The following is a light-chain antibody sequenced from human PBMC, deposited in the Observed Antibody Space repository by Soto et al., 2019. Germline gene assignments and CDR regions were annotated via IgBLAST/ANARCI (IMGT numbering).Light chain of an antibody. J-gene: IGKJ4*01. V-gene: IGKV1-39*01. CDR1: QTISTY. CDR3: AQDYSSHALT. Sequence: DIQMTQSPSSLSASVGDRVTISCRASQTISTYLHWYQHKPGRAPRLLISDVSTLQGGVPARFRGSGSAREFTLTITYLQPADFAAYYYAQDYSSHALTFGGGTKVELK. CDR2: DVS.